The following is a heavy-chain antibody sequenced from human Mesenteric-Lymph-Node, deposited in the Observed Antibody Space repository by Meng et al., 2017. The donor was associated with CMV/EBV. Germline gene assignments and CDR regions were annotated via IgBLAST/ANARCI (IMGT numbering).Heavy chain of an antibody. Sequence: ASVKVSCKASGYSFIGYYMHWVRQAPGQGLEWMGWINPNGGGTNYAQEFQGRVTMTRDTSTSTAYMELRSLRADDTAVYYCARVFGVAYFDSWGQGTLVTVSS. CDR1: GYSFIGYY. CDR2: INPNGGGT. V-gene: IGHV1-2*02. J-gene: IGHJ4*02. CDR3: ARVFGVAYFDS. D-gene: IGHD3-3*01.